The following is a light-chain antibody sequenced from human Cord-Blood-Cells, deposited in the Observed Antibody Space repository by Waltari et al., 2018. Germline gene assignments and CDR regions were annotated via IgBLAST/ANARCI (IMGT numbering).Light chain of an antibody. J-gene: IGKJ4*01. CDR1: QSVSSY. CDR2: DAS. V-gene: IGKV3-11*01. CDR3: QQRSNWPPLT. Sequence: DIVLTQSPATLSLSPGERATLPCRASQSVSSYLAWYQQKPGQAPRLFIYDASNRATGIPARFSGSGSGTDFTLTISSLEPEDFAVYYCQQRSNWPPLTFGGGTKVEIK.